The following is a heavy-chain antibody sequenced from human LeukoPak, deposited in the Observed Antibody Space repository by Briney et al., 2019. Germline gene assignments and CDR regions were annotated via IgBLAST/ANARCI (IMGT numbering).Heavy chain of an antibody. CDR2: ISYDGSNK. D-gene: IGHD1-26*01. CDR1: GFTFSSYA. V-gene: IGHV3-30-3*01. CDR3: ARGGIVEDY. J-gene: IGHJ4*02. Sequence: PGGSLRLSCAASGFTFSSYAMHWVRQAPGKGLEWVAVISYDGSNKYYADSVKGRFTISRDNSKNTLYLQMNSLRAEDTAVYYCARGGIVEDYWGQGTLATVSS.